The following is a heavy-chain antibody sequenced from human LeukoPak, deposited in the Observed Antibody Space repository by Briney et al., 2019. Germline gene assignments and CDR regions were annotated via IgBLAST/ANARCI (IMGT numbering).Heavy chain of an antibody. CDR1: GYTFTSYY. CDR3: ARDHYHKIHSVMVTAPDY. CDR2: MNPNSGNT. J-gene: IGHJ4*02. D-gene: IGHD2-21*02. V-gene: IGHV1-8*01. Sequence: ASVKVSCKASGYTFTSYYINWVRQATGQGPEWMGWMNPNSGNTDYAQKFQGRVTMTRDTSTSTVYMELSSLRSEDTAVYYCARDHYHKIHSVMVTAPDYWGQGTLVIVSS.